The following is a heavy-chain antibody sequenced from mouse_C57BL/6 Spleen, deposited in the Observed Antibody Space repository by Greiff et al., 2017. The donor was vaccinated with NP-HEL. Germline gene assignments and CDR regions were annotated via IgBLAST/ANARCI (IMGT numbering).Heavy chain of an antibody. D-gene: IGHD2-4*01. CDR2: IDPSDSYT. CDR1: GYTFTSYW. CDR3: ARRGGLRLFDY. V-gene: IGHV1-69*01. Sequence: QVQLQQPGAELVMPGASVKLSCKASGYTFTSYWMHWVKQRPGQGLEWIGEIDPSDSYTNYNQKFKGKSTLTVDKSSSTAYMQLSSLTSEDSAVYYCARRGGLRLFDYWGQGTTLTVSS. J-gene: IGHJ2*01.